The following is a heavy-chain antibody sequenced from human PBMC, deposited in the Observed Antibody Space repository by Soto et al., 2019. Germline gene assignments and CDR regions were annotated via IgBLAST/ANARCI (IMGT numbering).Heavy chain of an antibody. Sequence: PGGSLRLSCAASGFTFSSYGMHWVRQAPGKGLEWVAVISYDGSNKYYADSVKGRFTISRDNSKNTLYLQMNSLRAEDTAVYYCAKVAIGFGESTRDYYYYYGMDVWGQGTTVTAP. CDR3: AKVAIGFGESTRDYYYYYGMDV. CDR2: ISYDGSNK. V-gene: IGHV3-30*18. D-gene: IGHD3-10*01. J-gene: IGHJ6*02. CDR1: GFTFSSYG.